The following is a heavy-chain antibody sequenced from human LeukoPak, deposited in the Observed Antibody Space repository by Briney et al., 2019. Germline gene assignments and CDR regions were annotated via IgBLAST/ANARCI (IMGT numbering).Heavy chain of an antibody. J-gene: IGHJ4*02. V-gene: IGHV3-48*03. CDR3: ARGPYGLVY. CDR1: GFTFSSYE. D-gene: IGHD3-10*01. CDR2: ISSSGSTI. Sequence: PGGSLRLSGAASGFTFSSYEMNWVRQAPGKGLEWVSYISSSGSTIYYADSVKGRFTISRDNAQNSLYLQMNSLRAEDTALYYCARGPYGLVYWGQGALVTVSS.